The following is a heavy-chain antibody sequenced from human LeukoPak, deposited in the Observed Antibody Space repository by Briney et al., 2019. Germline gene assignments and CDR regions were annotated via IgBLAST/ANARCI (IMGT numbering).Heavy chain of an antibody. J-gene: IGHJ4*02. D-gene: IGHD3-22*01. V-gene: IGHV1-2*02. CDR1: GYTFTGYY. CDR3: ARDFAYYYDSSGYTGDY. CDR2: INPNSGGT. Sequence: ASVKVSCKASGYTFTGYYMHWARQAPGQGLEWMGWINPNSGGTNYAQKFQGRVTMTRDTSISTAYMELSRLRSDDTAVYYCARDFAYYYDSSGYTGDYWGQGTLVTVSS.